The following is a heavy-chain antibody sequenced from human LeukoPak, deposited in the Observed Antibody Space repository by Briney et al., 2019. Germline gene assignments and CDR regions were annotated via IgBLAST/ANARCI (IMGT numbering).Heavy chain of an antibody. CDR3: ARSSRVLLWLGELFDY. V-gene: IGHV3-11*06. D-gene: IGHD3-10*01. CDR1: GFTFSDYY. Sequence: PGGSLRLSCAASGFTFSDYYMSWIRQAPGKGLEWVSYISSSSSYTNYADSVKGRFTISRDNAKNSLYLQMNSLRAEDTAVYYCARSSRVLLWLGELFDYWGQGTLVTVSS. CDR2: ISSSSSYT. J-gene: IGHJ4*02.